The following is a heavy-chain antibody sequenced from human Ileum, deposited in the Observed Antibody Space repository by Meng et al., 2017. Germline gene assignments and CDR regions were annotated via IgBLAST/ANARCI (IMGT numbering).Heavy chain of an antibody. CDR2: INHSGST. V-gene: IGHV4-34*01. CDR3: ARNYYDSSGEDSNDY. Sequence: VQRRQWGAGLLLPSQTLSLTCAGDGGSFSGYNWSWIRQPPGKGLEWIGDINHSGSTNYHPSIKSLVTISVDTSKNQFSLQLSSVTAADTAVYYCARNYYDSSGEDSNDYWGQGTLVTVSS. J-gene: IGHJ4*02. CDR1: GGSFSGYN. D-gene: IGHD3-22*01.